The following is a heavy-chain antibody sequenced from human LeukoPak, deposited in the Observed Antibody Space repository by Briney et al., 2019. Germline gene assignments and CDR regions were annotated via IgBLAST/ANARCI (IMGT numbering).Heavy chain of an antibody. CDR2: IYYSGST. CDR3: ATSHRGYPPDDAFDI. Sequence: SETLSLTCTVSGGSISSRSYYWGWIRQPPGKGLEWIGSIYYSGSTYHNPSLKSRVTISVDTSKNQFSLKLSSVTAADTAVYYCATSHRGYPPDDAFDIWGQGTMVTVSS. J-gene: IGHJ3*02. CDR1: GGSISSRSYY. V-gene: IGHV4-39*07. D-gene: IGHD3-22*01.